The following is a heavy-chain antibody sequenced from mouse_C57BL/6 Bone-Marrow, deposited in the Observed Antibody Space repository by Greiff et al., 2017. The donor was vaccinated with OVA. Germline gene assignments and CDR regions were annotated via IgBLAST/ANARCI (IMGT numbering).Heavy chain of an antibody. CDR2: IDPEAGGT. CDR1: GYTFTDYE. V-gene: IGHV1-15*01. D-gene: IGHD4-1*01. CDR3: TRCGWEWYFDV. J-gene: IGHJ1*03. Sequence: QVQLQQSGAELVRPGASVTLSCTASGYTFTDYEMHWVKQTPVHGLEWIGAIDPEAGGTAYNQKFKGKAILTADKSSSTAYMELRSLTSEDSAVEYCTRCGWEWYFDVGCRGTTVTVSA.